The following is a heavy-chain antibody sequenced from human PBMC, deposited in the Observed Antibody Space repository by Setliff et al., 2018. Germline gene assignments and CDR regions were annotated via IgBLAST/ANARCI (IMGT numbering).Heavy chain of an antibody. J-gene: IGHJ4*02. CDR3: AKDKDVRVDYFDY. D-gene: IGHD3-10*01. CDR2: INVGGTNT. V-gene: IGHV3-23*01. CDR1: GFTSSPYA. Sequence: PGGSLRLSCAASGFTSSPYAMSWVRQAPGKRLEWVSIINVGGTNTYYRDSVKGRFTISRDNSKSTLYLQMNSLRAEDTAIYYCAKDKDVRVDYFDYWGPGTLVTVPQ.